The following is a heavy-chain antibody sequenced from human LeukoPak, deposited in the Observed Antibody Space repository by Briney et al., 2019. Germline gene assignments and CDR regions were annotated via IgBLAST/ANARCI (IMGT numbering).Heavy chain of an antibody. J-gene: IGHJ5*02. D-gene: IGHD3-10*01. V-gene: IGHV3-74*01. CDR1: GFTFSSYW. CDR3: ARSLPPYYYGSGSYYINNWFDP. Sequence: PGGSLRLSCAASGFTFSSYWMHWVRQAPGKGLVWVSRINSDGSSTSYADSVKGRFTISRDNAKNTLYLQMNSLRAEDTAVYYCARSLPPYYYGSGSYYINNWFDPWGQGTLVTVSS. CDR2: INSDGSST.